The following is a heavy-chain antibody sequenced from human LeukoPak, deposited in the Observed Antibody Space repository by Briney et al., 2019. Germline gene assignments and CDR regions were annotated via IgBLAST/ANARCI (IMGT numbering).Heavy chain of an antibody. V-gene: IGHV3-23*01. CDR2: ISNNGGYT. Sequence: GGSLRLSCAASGFTFSSSAMSWVRQAPGKGLEWVSAISNNGGYTYYADSVQGRFTISRDNSKSTLCLQMNRLRAEDTAVYYCAKQLGYCSDGSCYFPYWGQGTLVTVSS. CDR3: AKQLGYCSDGSCYFPY. J-gene: IGHJ4*02. CDR1: GFTFSSSA. D-gene: IGHD2-15*01.